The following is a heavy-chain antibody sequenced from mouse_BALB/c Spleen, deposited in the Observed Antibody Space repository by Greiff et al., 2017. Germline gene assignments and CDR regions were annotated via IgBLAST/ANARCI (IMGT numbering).Heavy chain of an antibody. CDR3: ARGYYYRYDDAYFNY. D-gene: IGHD2-14*01. V-gene: IGHV1-14*01. J-gene: IGHJ2*01. CDR1: GYTFTSYV. Sequence: VQLQQSGPELVKPGASVKMSCKASGYTFTSYVMHWVKQKPGQGLEWIGYINPYNDGTKYNEKFKGKATLTSDKSSSTAYMELSSLTSEDSAVYYCARGYYYRYDDAYFNYWGQGTTLTVSS. CDR2: INPYNDGT.